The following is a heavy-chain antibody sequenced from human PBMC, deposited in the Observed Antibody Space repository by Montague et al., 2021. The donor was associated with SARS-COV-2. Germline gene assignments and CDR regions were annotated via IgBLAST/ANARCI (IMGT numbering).Heavy chain of an antibody. CDR3: ATQEDSSGWILGPFDF. CDR1: GGSINSSSYY. V-gene: IGHV4-39*01. Sequence: SETLSLTCTVSGGSINSSSYYWAWIRPPPGKRLEWIGSIYYRGTTYYNSSLKRRVFISVDTSKNQLSLTPTSVTAADTAVYYCATQEDSSGWILGPFDFWGQGTLLRVSS. J-gene: IGHJ4*02. CDR2: IYYRGTT. D-gene: IGHD6-19*01.